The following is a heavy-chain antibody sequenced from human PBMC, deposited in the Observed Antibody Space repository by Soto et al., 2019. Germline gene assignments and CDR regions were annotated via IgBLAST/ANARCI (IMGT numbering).Heavy chain of an antibody. D-gene: IGHD1-7*01. CDR3: ARGILTGTTDYYYYGMDV. V-gene: IGHV4-34*01. Sequence: PSETLSLTCAVYGGSFSGYYWSWIRQPPGKXLEWIGEINHSGSTNYNPSLKSRVTISVDTSKNQFSLKLSSVTAADTAVYYCARGILTGTTDYYYYGMDVWGQGTTVTVSS. J-gene: IGHJ6*02. CDR1: GGSFSGYY. CDR2: INHSGST.